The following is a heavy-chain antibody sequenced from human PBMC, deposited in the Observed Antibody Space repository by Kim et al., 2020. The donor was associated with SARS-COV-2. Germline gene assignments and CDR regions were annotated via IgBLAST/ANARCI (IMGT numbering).Heavy chain of an antibody. V-gene: IGHV1-3*01. Sequence: KYSPKFQGRVTITRDTSARTAYLELSSLRSEDTAVYYCAREIGYSSSWVYWGQGTLVTVSS. CDR3: AREIGYSSSWVY. D-gene: IGHD6-13*01. J-gene: IGHJ4*02.